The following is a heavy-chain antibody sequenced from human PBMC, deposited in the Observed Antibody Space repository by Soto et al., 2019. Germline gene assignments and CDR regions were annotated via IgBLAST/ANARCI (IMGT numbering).Heavy chain of an antibody. CDR1: GGTFSSYA. J-gene: IGHJ4*02. Sequence: SVEVSCKASGGTFSSYAISWVRQAPGQGLEWMGGIIPIFGTANYAQKFQGRVTITADESTSTAYMELSSLRSEDTAVYYCARGSGYYYDSSGYYGDYWGQGTLVTV. V-gene: IGHV1-69*13. D-gene: IGHD3-22*01. CDR2: IIPIFGTA. CDR3: ARGSGYYYDSSGYYGDY.